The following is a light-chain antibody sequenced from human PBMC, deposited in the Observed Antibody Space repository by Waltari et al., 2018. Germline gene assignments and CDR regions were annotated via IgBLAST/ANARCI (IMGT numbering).Light chain of an antibody. CDR1: QSISSW. J-gene: IGKJ1*01. Sequence: DIQMTQSPSTLSASVGDRVTLTCRASQSISSWLAWYQQRPGKAPKLLIYDAYSLKSVVPSRFSGSGFGTEFTLTISSLQPDDFATYYCQQYNSSSGTFGQGTEVEIK. CDR2: DAY. V-gene: IGKV1-5*01. CDR3: QQYNSSSGT.